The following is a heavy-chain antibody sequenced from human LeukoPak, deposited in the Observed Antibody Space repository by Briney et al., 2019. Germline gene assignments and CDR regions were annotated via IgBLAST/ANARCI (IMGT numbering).Heavy chain of an antibody. CDR2: SRSTGGGT. CDR1: EFTFSSYA. J-gene: IGHJ4*02. V-gene: IGHV3-23*01. Sequence: GGSLRLSCAASEFTFSSYAMSWVRQTPGKGLEWVSGSRSTGGGTYYADSVKGRFTISRDNSKNTLYLQMNSPRAEDTAVYYCAKELAAVGVPSFDSWGQGTLVTVSS. CDR3: AKELAAVGVPSFDS. D-gene: IGHD6-13*01.